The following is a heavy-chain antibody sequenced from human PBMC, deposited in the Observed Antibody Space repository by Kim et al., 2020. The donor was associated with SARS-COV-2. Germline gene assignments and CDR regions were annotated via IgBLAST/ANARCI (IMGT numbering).Heavy chain of an antibody. CDR3: ARDRKAGLDS. CDR1: GGSVNTGGNY. J-gene: IGHJ4*02. V-gene: IGHV4-61*08. Sequence: SETLSLTCTVSGGSVNTGGNYWTWVRQPPGKGLEWIGHIHYSGNSIYNPSLKSRVIMSVDTSKNQFSLNLKSVTAADTAIYYGARDRKAGLDSWGQGTLVTVSS. CDR2: IHYSGNS. D-gene: IGHD6-19*01.